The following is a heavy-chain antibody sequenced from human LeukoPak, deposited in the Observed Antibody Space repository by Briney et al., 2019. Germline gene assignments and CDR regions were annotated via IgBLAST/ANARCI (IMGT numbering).Heavy chain of an antibody. J-gene: IGHJ4*02. CDR3: ARMPSSSWYAYDS. D-gene: IGHD6-13*01. Sequence: PSETLSLTCTVSGGSVTTSSYYWGWIRQPPGKGLEWIGSIDYSGSTYYNPSLKSRVTISGDTSKNQFSLNLSSVTAADTAVYYCARMPSSSWYAYDSWGQGTLVTPSA. CDR1: GGSVTTSSYY. CDR2: IDYSGST. V-gene: IGHV4-39*01.